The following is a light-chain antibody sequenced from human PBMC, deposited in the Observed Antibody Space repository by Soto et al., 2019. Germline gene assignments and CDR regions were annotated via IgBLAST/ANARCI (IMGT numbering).Light chain of an antibody. V-gene: IGKV3-20*01. Sequence: EIVRTQSPANLSVSPGERATLSCSVSQSVSIYIAWYQQKPGQAPRLLIYAATRRATGIPDRFSGSGSGTDFTLTISRLEPEDFAVYYCQLYGSSTLYTFGQGTKVDI. J-gene: IGKJ2*01. CDR1: QSVSIY. CDR2: AAT. CDR3: QLYGSSTLYT.